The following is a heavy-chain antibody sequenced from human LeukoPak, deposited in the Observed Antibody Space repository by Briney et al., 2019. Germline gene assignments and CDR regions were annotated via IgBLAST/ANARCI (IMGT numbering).Heavy chain of an antibody. Sequence: SETLPLTCTVSGGSISSYYWSWIRQPPGKGLEWIESIYYSGSAYYNPSLTGRVTISIDTSKKQFSLKLSSVTAADTAVYYCARKNYYNTSGVTDYWGQGTLVTVSS. J-gene: IGHJ4*02. D-gene: IGHD3-22*01. CDR2: IYYSGSA. V-gene: IGHV4-59*12. CDR1: GGSISSYY. CDR3: ARKNYYNTSGVTDY.